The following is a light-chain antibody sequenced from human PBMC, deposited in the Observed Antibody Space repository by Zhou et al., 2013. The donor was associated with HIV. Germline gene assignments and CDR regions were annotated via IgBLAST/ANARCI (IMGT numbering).Light chain of an antibody. CDR3: QQRNSWPPT. CDR2: DTS. Sequence: EIVLTQSPATLSLSPGERATLSCRASQSVSTYLAWYQQKPGQAPRLLIYDTSSRATGVPARFSGSGSGTDFTLTISSLEPEDFAVFYXQQRNSWPPTFGQGTKVEIK. V-gene: IGKV3-11*01. J-gene: IGKJ1*01. CDR1: QSVSTY.